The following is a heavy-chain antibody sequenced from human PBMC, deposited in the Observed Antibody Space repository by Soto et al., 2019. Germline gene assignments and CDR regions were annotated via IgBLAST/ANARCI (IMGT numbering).Heavy chain of an antibody. CDR3: ARYRREAVAGYTLDN. Sequence: SATLSLPCTVSGGSISSNYWTWIRQPPGKGLEGIGYVYNSGSTNYNPSLKSRVTIAEDTSKSQFSLKVNSMTAADTAVYYCARYRREAVAGYTLDNWGQGMLVTVSS. CDR1: GGSISSNY. D-gene: IGHD6-13*01. V-gene: IGHV4-59*01. J-gene: IGHJ4*02. CDR2: VYNSGST.